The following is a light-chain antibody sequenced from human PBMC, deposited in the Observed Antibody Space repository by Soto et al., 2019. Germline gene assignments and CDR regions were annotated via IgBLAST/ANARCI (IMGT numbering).Light chain of an antibody. CDR1: QTIGSN. CDR3: QQYVNWWT. CDR2: GAS. J-gene: IGKJ1*01. Sequence: EIVMAQSPATLSVSPGETAILSCRASQTIGSNLAWYQQRPGQAPRLLIYGASSRVTGIPARFSGSGSGTDFTLTISSLQSEDFAGYHCQQYVNWWTFGQGTKVDLK. V-gene: IGKV3-15*01.